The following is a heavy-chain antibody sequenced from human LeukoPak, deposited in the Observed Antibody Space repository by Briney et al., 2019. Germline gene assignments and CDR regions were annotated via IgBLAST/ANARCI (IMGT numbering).Heavy chain of an antibody. D-gene: IGHD3-10*01. CDR1: GYSFTSNL. V-gene: IGHV5-51*01. Sequence: GESLKISCKGSGYSFTSNLIGWVRQMPGKGLEWMGIIYPGDSDTRYSPSFQGQVTISADKSISTAYVHWSSLKASDTAIYYCASYAGTSSKYFQYWGLGTLVTVSS. CDR2: IYPGDSDT. CDR3: ASYAGTSSKYFQY. J-gene: IGHJ1*01.